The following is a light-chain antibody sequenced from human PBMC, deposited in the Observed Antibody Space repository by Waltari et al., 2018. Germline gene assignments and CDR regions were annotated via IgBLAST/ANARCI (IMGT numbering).Light chain of an antibody. CDR3: QQYNSYSLLT. V-gene: IGKV1-5*03. CDR1: QSISNC. J-gene: IGKJ4*01. Sequence: DIQLTQSPSTLSASVGARVTITCRASQSISNCLAWYQQKPGKAPKLLIYNASTLESGVPSRFSGSGSGTEFTLTISSLQPDDFATYYCQQYNSYSLLTFGGGTKVEIK. CDR2: NAS.